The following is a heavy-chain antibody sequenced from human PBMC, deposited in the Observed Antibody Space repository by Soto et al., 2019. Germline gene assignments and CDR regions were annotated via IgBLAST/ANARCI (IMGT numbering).Heavy chain of an antibody. CDR1: GFSLSTSGVG. V-gene: IGHV2-5*02. D-gene: IGHD3-9*01. CDR3: SHRPFSFDWLLQPFDC. Sequence: QITLKESGPTLVKPTQTLTLTCTFSGFSLSTSGVGVGWSRQPPGKALEWLARIYWDDDKRYSPSLKSRLTITKDTSKNQVVLTMTNMDPVDTATYDCSHRPFSFDWLLQPFDCWGQGTLVTVSP. J-gene: IGHJ4*02. CDR2: IYWDDDK.